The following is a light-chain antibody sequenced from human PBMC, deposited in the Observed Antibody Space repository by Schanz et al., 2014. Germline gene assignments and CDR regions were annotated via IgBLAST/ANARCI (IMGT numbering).Light chain of an antibody. V-gene: IGLV1-51*01. J-gene: IGLJ3*02. CDR2: GND. CDR3: AAWDDSLDGWA. CDR1: TSNIGNGF. Sequence: QSVLTQPPSVSAAPGQKVNISCSGSTSNIGNGFVSWYQLLPGTAPKLLIYGNDKRPSGIPDRFSGSKSGTSATLGITGLQSEDETDYYCAAWDDSLDGWAFGGGTKLTVL.